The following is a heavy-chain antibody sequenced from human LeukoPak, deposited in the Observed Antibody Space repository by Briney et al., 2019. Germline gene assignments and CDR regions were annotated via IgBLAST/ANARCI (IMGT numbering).Heavy chain of an antibody. V-gene: IGHV1-2*02. Sequence: VASVKVSCKASGDSFTDYYMHWVRLAPGQGLESMGWINPDSGGTNYPQKFQGRVTMTRDTSISTAYMELSRLRSDDTAVYHSARGGHYYSYSIDVSGKGTTVTVSS. CDR1: GDSFTDYY. J-gene: IGHJ6*03. CDR2: INPDSGGT. CDR3: ARGGHYYSYSIDV.